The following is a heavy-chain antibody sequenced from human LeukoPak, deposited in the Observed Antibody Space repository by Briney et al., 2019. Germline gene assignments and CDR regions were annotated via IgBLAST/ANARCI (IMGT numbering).Heavy chain of an antibody. CDR1: GDSISKNY. Sequence: PSETLSLTCTVSGDSISKNYWTWIRQPPGKGLEWIGYIYYSGSTNYSPSLKGRVTISVVTSKNQFFLKLSSVTAADTAVYYCARKQTGTMYDVWGQGTQVTVSS. CDR2: IYYSGST. D-gene: IGHD1-7*01. V-gene: IGHV4-59*01. CDR3: ARKQTGTMYDV. J-gene: IGHJ4*02.